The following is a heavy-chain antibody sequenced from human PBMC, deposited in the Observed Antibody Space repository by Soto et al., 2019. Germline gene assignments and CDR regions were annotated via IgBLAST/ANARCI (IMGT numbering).Heavy chain of an antibody. V-gene: IGHV4-59*01. CDR2: IYYSGST. J-gene: IGHJ5*02. CDR3: ARDLAARGWFDP. D-gene: IGHD6-6*01. CDR1: GGSISSYY. Sequence: SLTCTVSGGSISSYYWSWIRQPPGKGLEWIGYIYYSGSTNYNPSLKSRVTISVDTSKNQFSLKLSSVTAADTAVYYCARDLAARGWFDPWGQGTLVTVSS.